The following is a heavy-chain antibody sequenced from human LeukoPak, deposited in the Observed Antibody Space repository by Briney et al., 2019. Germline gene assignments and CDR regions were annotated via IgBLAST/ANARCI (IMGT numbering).Heavy chain of an antibody. V-gene: IGHV5-51*01. D-gene: IGHD4-17*01. Sequence: GESLKISCKGSGYSFTSYWIGWVRQMPGKGLEWMGIIYPGDSDTRYSPSFQGQVTISADKSISTAYLQWSSLKASDTAIYYCAVYAIRVSYGDYTSHVDYWGQGTLVTVSS. J-gene: IGHJ4*02. CDR3: AVYAIRVSYGDYTSHVDY. CDR2: IYPGDSDT. CDR1: GYSFTSYW.